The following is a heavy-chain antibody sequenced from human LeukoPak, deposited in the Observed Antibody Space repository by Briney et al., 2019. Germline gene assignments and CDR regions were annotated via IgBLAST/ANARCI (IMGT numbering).Heavy chain of an antibody. Sequence: PGGSLRLYGAASGFTFSSYSMNWVRQAPGKGLEWVSSISSSSSYIYYADSVKGRFTISRDNAKNSLYLQMNSLRAEDTAVYYCARDPPYYYDSSSYSSEYFDYWGQGTLVTVSS. V-gene: IGHV3-21*01. J-gene: IGHJ4*02. CDR1: GFTFSSYS. CDR2: ISSSSSYI. CDR3: ARDPPYYYDSSSYSSEYFDY. D-gene: IGHD3-22*01.